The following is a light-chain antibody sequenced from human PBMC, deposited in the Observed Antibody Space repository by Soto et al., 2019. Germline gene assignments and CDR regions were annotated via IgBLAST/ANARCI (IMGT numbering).Light chain of an antibody. CDR1: SSNIGAGYD. J-gene: IGLJ2*01. CDR3: QSYDSSLSAVV. Sequence: QPVLTQPPSVSGAPGQRVTISFTGSSSNIGAGYDVHWYQQLPGTAPKLLIYGNSNRPSGVPDRFSGSKSGTSASLAITGLQAEDEADYYCQSYDSSLSAVVFGGGTKVTVL. V-gene: IGLV1-40*01. CDR2: GNS.